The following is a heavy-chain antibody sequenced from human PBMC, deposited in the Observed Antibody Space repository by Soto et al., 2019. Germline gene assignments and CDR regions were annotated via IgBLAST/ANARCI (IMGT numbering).Heavy chain of an antibody. J-gene: IGHJ6*02. CDR2: IKSKTDGGTT. Sequence: PGGSLRLSCAASGFTFSNAWMSWVRQAPGKGLEWVGRIKSKTDGGTTDYAAPVKGRFTISRDDSKNTLYLQMNSLKTEDTAVYYCTTDTAMVGMTHYCYGMDVWGQGTTVTVSS. CDR1: GFTFSNAW. V-gene: IGHV3-15*01. D-gene: IGHD5-18*01. CDR3: TTDTAMVGMTHYCYGMDV.